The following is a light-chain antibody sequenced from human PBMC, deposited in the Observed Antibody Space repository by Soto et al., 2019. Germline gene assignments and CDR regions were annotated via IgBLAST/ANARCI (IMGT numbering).Light chain of an antibody. J-gene: IGKJ1*01. Sequence: EIVMTQSPATLSVSPGERANLSCRASQSVSSSYLAWYQQKPGQAPRLLIYGASSRATGIPDRFSGSGSGTDFTLTISRLEPEDFAVYYCHQYGSSPWTFGQGTKVDIK. CDR2: GAS. V-gene: IGKV3-20*01. CDR3: HQYGSSPWT. CDR1: QSVSSSY.